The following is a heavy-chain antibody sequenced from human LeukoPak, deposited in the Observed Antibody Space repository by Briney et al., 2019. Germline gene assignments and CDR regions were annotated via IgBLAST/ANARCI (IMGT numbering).Heavy chain of an antibody. CDR3: ARGGIAAAGIGGYFDY. D-gene: IGHD6-13*01. J-gene: IGHJ4*02. Sequence: PGGSPKLSCAASGFTFSSYGMHWVRQAPGKGLEWVAVIWYDGSNKYYADSVKGRFTISRDNSKNTLYLQMNSLRAEDTAVYYCARGGIAAAGIGGYFDYWGQGTLVTVSS. V-gene: IGHV3-33*01. CDR2: IWYDGSNK. CDR1: GFTFSSYG.